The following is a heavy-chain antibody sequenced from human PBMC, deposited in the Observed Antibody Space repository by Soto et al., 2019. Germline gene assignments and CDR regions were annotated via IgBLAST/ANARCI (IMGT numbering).Heavy chain of an antibody. V-gene: IGHV4-30-4*01. J-gene: IGHJ5*02. CDR3: ARGDAVTMVRGVSPGWFDP. CDR1: GGSISSGDYY. Sequence: SETLSLTCTVSGGSISSGDYYWSWIRQPPGKGLEWIGYIYYGGSTYYNPSLKSRVTISVDTSKNQFSLKLSSVTAADTAVYYCARGDAVTMVRGVSPGWFDPWGQGTLVTVSS. D-gene: IGHD3-10*01. CDR2: IYYGGST.